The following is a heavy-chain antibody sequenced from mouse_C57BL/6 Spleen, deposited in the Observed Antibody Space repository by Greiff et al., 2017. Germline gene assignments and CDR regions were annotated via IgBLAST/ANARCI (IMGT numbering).Heavy chain of an antibody. CDR2: IYPYNGVS. V-gene: IGHV1-31*01. J-gene: IGHJ2*01. CDR1: GYSFTGYY. CDR3: ARGLYYGSSYDDYFDY. D-gene: IGHD1-1*01. Sequence: VQLQQSGPELVKPGASVKISCKASGYSFTGYYMRWVKQSHGNILDWIGYIYPYNGVSSYNQKFKGKATLTVDKSSSTAYMELRSLTPEDSAVYYCARGLYYGSSYDDYFDYWGQGTTLTVSS.